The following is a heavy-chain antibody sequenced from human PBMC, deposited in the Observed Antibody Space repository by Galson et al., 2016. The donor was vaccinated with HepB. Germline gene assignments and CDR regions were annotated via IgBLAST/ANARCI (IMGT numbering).Heavy chain of an antibody. D-gene: IGHD2-8*01. V-gene: IGHV3-73*01. CDR2: IRTKANSYAT. J-gene: IGHJ6*02. CDR1: GFTFSRSD. CDR3: TRLGGGYCSNGVCYTDYYYYYGLDV. Sequence: SLRLSCAASGFTFSRSDMYWVRQAPGKGLEWVGRIRTKANSYATTYAASVKGRFTISRDDSRNTAYLQMNSLKTEDTAVYYCTRLGGGYCSNGVCYTDYYYYYGLDVWGQGTTVTVSS.